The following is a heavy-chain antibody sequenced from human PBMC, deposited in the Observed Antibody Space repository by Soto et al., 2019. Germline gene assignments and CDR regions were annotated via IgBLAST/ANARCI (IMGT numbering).Heavy chain of an antibody. CDR2: IYYSGST. D-gene: IGHD3-10*01. CDR1: GGSISSGGYY. J-gene: IGHJ4*02. Sequence: QVQLQESGPGLVKPSQTLSLTCTVSGGSISSGGYYWSWIRQHPGKGLEWIGYIYYSGSTYYNSSPTSRVTISVDTSKNQFSLKLSSVTAADTAVYYCARGITMVRGVILTPYFDYWGQGTLVTVSS. V-gene: IGHV4-31*03. CDR3: ARGITMVRGVILTPYFDY.